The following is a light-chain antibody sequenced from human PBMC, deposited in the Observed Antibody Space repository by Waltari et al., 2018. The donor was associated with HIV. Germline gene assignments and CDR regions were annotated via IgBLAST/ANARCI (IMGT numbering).Light chain of an antibody. Sequence: SYVLTQPLSVSVAPGQTARITCGGNNIETKSVHWYQQKPGQAPLLVVHDDDDRPSGIPERFSGSNSGNTATLTISRVEDGDEADYYCQVWDRSADHVFGSGTKVTVL. CDR2: DDD. CDR1: NIETKS. V-gene: IGLV3-21*02. CDR3: QVWDRSADHV. J-gene: IGLJ1*01.